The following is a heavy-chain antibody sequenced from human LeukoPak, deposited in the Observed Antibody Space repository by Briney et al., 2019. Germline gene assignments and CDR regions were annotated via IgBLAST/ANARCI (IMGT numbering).Heavy chain of an antibody. V-gene: IGHV4-61*01. D-gene: IGHD6-19*01. CDR3: ARERIAVAVPFNNWFDP. J-gene: IGHJ5*02. Sequence: KASETLSLTCTVSGGSVSSGSYYWRWIRQPPGKGLEWIGYIYYSGSTNYNPSLKSRVTISVDTSKNQFSLKLSSVTAADTAVYYCARERIAVAVPFNNWFDPWGQGTLVTVSS. CDR2: IYYSGST. CDR1: GGSVSSGSYY.